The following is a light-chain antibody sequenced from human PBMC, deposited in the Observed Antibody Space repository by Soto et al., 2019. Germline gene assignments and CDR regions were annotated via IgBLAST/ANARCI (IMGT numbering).Light chain of an antibody. CDR2: GAS. CDR1: QRVVSNY. V-gene: IGKV3-20*01. CDR3: QQYGNSPLIT. J-gene: IGKJ5*01. Sequence: EIVLTQSPGTLSLSPGERATLSCRASQRVVSNYLVWYQQKPGQAPRLLIYGASSRATGIPERFSGSGSGTDFTLTISRLEPEDFAVYYCQQYGNSPLITFGQGTRLEI.